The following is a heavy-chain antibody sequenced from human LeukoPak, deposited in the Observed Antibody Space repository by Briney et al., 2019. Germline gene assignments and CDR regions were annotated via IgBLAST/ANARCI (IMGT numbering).Heavy chain of an antibody. J-gene: IGHJ4*02. V-gene: IGHV4-39*01. D-gene: IGHD6-13*01. CDR1: GGSISSSSYY. CDR3: VTSYGTSWLRFDY. Sequence: PSETLSLTCTVSGGSISSSSYYWVWIRQPPGKGLEWIGSIYYSGTTYYNPSLKSRVTMSVDTSNNQFSLKLSSVTAADTSMYYCVTSYGTSWLRFDYWGQGTLVTVSS. CDR2: IYYSGTT.